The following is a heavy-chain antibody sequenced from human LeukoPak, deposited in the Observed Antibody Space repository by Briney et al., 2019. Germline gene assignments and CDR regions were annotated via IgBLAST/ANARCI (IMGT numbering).Heavy chain of an antibody. CDR2: IPTNGGAA. CDR3: VRGPYYDSSGYFPY. V-gene: IGHV3-64D*09. J-gene: IGHJ4*02. Sequence: GGSLRLSCSASGFTFSSYAMHWVRQAPGRGLEYVSGIPTNGGAADYADSVKGRFTIYRDISKNTLYLHLSSLRPEDTAVYYCVRGPYYDSSGYFPYWGQGTLVTVSS. D-gene: IGHD3-22*01. CDR1: GFTFSSYA.